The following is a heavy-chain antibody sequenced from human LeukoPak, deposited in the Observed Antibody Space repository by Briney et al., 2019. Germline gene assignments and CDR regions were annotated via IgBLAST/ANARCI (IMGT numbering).Heavy chain of an antibody. J-gene: IGHJ4*02. V-gene: IGHV3-30*18. D-gene: IGHD5-18*01. CDR3: AKGQEEYSYGYGPFDF. Sequence: GRSLRLSCAASGFIFSSYGMHWVRRAPGKGLEWVAVISYDGSDIYYADSVKGRFTISRDNSKNTLYLQMNSLRGEDTAVYYCAKGQEEYSYGYGPFDFWGQGTLVTVSS. CDR1: GFIFSSYG. CDR2: ISYDGSDI.